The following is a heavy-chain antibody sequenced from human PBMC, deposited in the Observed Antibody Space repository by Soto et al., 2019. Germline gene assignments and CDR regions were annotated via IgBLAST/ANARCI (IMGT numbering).Heavy chain of an antibody. D-gene: IGHD4-17*01. V-gene: IGHV3-33*01. CDR1: GFTFSSYG. CDR2: IWYDGSNK. Sequence: VGSLRLSCAASGFTFSSYGMHWVRQAPGKGLEWVAVIWYDGSNKYYADSVKGRFTISRDNSKNTLYLQMNSLRAEDTAVYYCARDPLNGYGGNSVEAFDNCVQGTMVTV. CDR3: ARDPLNGYGGNSVEAFDN. J-gene: IGHJ3*02.